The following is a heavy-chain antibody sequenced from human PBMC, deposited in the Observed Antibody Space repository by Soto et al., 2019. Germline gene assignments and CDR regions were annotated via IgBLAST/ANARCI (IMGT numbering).Heavy chain of an antibody. CDR3: MRGYDGSGYIAFDV. J-gene: IGHJ3*01. CDR2: IYDSGNT. D-gene: IGHD3-22*01. Sequence: SETLSLTCTVSGASIGDSYWSWIRQPPGKGLEYIGYIYDSGNTNSKPSLESRVTMSVDTSKNQVSLKLTSVTAADTAVYYCMRGYDGSGYIAFDVWGQGIKVTVSS. CDR1: GASIGDSY. V-gene: IGHV4-59*01.